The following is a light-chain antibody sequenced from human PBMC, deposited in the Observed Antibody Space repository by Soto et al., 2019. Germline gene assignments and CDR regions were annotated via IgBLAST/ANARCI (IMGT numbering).Light chain of an antibody. Sequence: EIVMTQSPATLSVSPGERVTLSCRARQSVGSNLAWYQQKPGQAPRLLIYGTSSRATGIPDRFSGSGSGTDFTLTISRLEPEDFAVYYCQQYGNSPITFGQGTRLEIK. CDR3: QQYGNSPIT. J-gene: IGKJ5*01. V-gene: IGKV3-20*01. CDR2: GTS. CDR1: QSVGSN.